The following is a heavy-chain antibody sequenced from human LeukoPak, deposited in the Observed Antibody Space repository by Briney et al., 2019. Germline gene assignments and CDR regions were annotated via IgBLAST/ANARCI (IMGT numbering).Heavy chain of an antibody. CDR1: GGTFSSYA. D-gene: IGHD1/OR15-1a*01. V-gene: IGHV1-69*05. CDR3: ASRMGEQLSYYCYMDV. Sequence: SVKVSCKASGGTFSSYAISWVRQAPGQGLEWMGGIIPIFGTANYAQKFQGRVTITTDESTSTAYMELSSLRSEDTAVYYCASRMGEQLSYYCYMDVWGKGTTVTVSS. J-gene: IGHJ6*03. CDR2: IIPIFGTA.